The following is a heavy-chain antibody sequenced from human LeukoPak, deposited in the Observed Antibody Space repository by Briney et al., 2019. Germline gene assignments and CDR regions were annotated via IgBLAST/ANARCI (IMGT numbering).Heavy chain of an antibody. J-gene: IGHJ4*02. Sequence: SDTLSLTCTVSGDPIGPYYWSCIPEPPGKGLDWIGHIYYFEKPDYNPSLKSRVTISVDAAKNHFSLKLRSVTPLDTAVYYCAKLGSPLAYWGQGILVTVSS. D-gene: IGHD7-27*01. CDR2: IYYFEKP. CDR3: AKLGSPLAY. V-gene: IGHV4-59*07. CDR1: GDPIGPYY.